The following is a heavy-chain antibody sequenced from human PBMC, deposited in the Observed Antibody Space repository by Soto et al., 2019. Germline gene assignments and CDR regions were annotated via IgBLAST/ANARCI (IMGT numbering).Heavy chain of an antibody. V-gene: IGHV1-69*02. D-gene: IGHD6-13*01. J-gene: IGHJ4*02. CDR2: IIPILGIA. Sequence: QVQLVQSGAEVKKPGSSVKVSCKASGGTFSSYISWVRQAPGQGLEWMGRIIPILGIANYAQKFQGKVTITADKSTSTAYMGLSSLRSEATAVYYCANLATADTLDYWGQGTLVTVSS. CDR1: GGTFSSY. CDR3: ANLATADTLDY.